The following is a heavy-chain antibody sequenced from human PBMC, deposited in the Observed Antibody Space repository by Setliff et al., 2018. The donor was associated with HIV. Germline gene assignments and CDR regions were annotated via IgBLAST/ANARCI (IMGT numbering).Heavy chain of an antibody. J-gene: IGHJ6*04. V-gene: IGHV2-70*11. Sequence: SGPTLVNPTQPLTLTXXXSGXSRRTGGMGGSWIRQPPGRALEWLARIDWDDDKYYSTSLKTRLTISKDTSKNQVVLRMTNMDPVDTAPYYCARICGNIXXTAFEGVWGKGTTVTVSS. CDR3: ARICGNIXXTAFEGV. CDR1: GXSRRTGGMG. CDR2: IDWDDDK. D-gene: IGHD5-12*01.